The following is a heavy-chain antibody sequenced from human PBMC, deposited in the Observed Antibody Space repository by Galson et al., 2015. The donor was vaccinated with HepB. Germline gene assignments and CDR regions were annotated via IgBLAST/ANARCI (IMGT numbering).Heavy chain of an antibody. CDR1: GYPFTGYY. J-gene: IGHJ5*02. D-gene: IGHD2-2*01. Sequence: SVKVSCKASGYPFTGYYMHWLRQAPGQGLEWMGWINPQSGGTKFAQKFQDRVTMTRDTSITTAYTELSRLRSDDTAVYYCAKDTVVVPATNLGYWLEPWGQGTLVTVSS. CDR2: INPQSGGT. CDR3: AKDTVVVPATNLGYWLEP. V-gene: IGHV1-2*02.